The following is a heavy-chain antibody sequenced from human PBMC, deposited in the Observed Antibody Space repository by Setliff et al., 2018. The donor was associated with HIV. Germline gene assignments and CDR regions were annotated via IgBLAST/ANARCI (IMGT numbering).Heavy chain of an antibody. D-gene: IGHD1-26*01. CDR1: GFIFNDYY. J-gene: IGHJ2*01. V-gene: IGHV3-11*04. CDR3: ARGVAGASSGWYFDL. Sequence: GESLRLSCAASGFIFNDYYMTWIRQAPGKGLEWVSYISSSGRKTYYGDSMKGRYTISRDNAKSSLYLQVNSLRAEDTAVYYCARGVAGASSGWYFDLWGRGTQVTV. CDR2: ISSSGRKT.